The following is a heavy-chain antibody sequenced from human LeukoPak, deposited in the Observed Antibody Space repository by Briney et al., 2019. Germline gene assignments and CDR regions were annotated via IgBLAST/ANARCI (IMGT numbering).Heavy chain of an antibody. D-gene: IGHD2-15*01. CDR3: ASRYCSGASCSFDY. CDR2: ISGSGGTI. V-gene: IGHV3-23*01. CDR1: GFTFSSYA. J-gene: IGHJ4*02. Sequence: GGSLRLSCAASGFTFSSYAMSWVRQAPGKGLEWVSAISGSGGTIYYADSVKGRFTISRDNAKNSLYLQMNSLRAEDTAVYYCASRYCSGASCSFDYWGQGTLVTVSS.